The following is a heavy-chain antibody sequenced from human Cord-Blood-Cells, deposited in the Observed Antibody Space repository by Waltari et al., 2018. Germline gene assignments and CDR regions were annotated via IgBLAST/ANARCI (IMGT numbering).Heavy chain of an antibody. CDR3: ARDVPEPAAISHWFDP. J-gene: IGHJ5*02. D-gene: IGHD2-2*01. CDR1: GGTFSSYA. Sequence: QVQLVQSGAEVKKPGSSVKVSCKASGGTFSSYAISWVRQAPGQGLEWMGRIIPILGIANYAQKFQGRVTITADKSTSTAYMELSSLRSEDTAVYYCARDVPEPAAISHWFDPWGQGTLVTVSS. V-gene: IGHV1-69*09. CDR2: IIPILGIA.